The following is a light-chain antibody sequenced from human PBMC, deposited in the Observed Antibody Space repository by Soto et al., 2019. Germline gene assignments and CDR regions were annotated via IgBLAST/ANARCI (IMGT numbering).Light chain of an antibody. CDR1: QGISTY. J-gene: IGKJ1*01. V-gene: IGKV1-27*01. CDR3: QKYNSAPWT. Sequence: DIPMTQSPSSLSASVGDRVTITCRASQGISTYLAWYQHKPGKVPTLLIFGASALQSGVPSRFSGSGSGTDFTLTISSLQPEDVATYYCQKYNSAPWTFGQGTKVEIK. CDR2: GAS.